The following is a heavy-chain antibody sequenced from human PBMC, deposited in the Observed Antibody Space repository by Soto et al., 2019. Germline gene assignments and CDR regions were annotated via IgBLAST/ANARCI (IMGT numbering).Heavy chain of an antibody. Sequence: QVQLVQSGAEEKKPGASVKVSCKASGYTFTSYAMHWVRQAPGQRLEWMGWINAGNGNTKYSQKLQGRVTITRDTSASTANMELSSLRSEDTAVYYCARAPSYYGMDVWGQGTTVTVSS. J-gene: IGHJ6*02. V-gene: IGHV1-3*05. CDR2: INAGNGNT. CDR1: GYTFTSYA. CDR3: ARAPSYYGMDV.